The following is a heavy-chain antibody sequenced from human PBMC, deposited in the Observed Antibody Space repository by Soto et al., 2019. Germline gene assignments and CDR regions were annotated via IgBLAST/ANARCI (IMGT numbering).Heavy chain of an antibody. D-gene: IGHD2-21*02. J-gene: IGHJ6*02. V-gene: IGHV2-5*02. CDR2: LYWDDDQ. Sequence: QVTLKESGPTLVKPTQTLTLTCTVSGLSLRTTGVGVGWVRQPPGKALELLALLYWDDDQRDSPSLRSRLTIAKDISERQVVLTMTNMDTVDTATYYCVQSRCGVDCLEIYSSHAYNGLDVWGQGTTVTVSS. CDR3: VQSRCGVDCLEIYSSHAYNGLDV. CDR1: GLSLRTTGVG.